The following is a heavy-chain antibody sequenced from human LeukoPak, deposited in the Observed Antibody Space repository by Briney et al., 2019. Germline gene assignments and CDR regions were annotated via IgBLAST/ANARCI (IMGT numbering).Heavy chain of an antibody. Sequence: GGSLRLSCAASGFTFSTYTMNWVRQAPGKGLEWVSSISSSSNNINYADSVKGRFTISRDNAMNSVHLQMNSLRVEHTAVYYCARGYQRPDYWGQGTLITVSS. CDR1: GFTFSTYT. D-gene: IGHD2-2*01. V-gene: IGHV3-21*01. J-gene: IGHJ4*02. CDR3: ARGYQRPDY. CDR2: ISSSSNNI.